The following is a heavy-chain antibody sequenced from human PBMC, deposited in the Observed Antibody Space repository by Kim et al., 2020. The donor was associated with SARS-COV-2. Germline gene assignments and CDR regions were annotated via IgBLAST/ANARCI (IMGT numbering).Heavy chain of an antibody. J-gene: IGHJ4*02. V-gene: IGHV3-7*03. CDR3: ARHTRGWMEGDY. CDR1: GFTFSNYW. CDR2: IKQDGSEK. D-gene: IGHD6-19*01. Sequence: GGSLRLSCAASGFTFSNYWMTWVRQAPGKGLEWVANIKQDGSEKNYVDSVKGRFTISRDNAKNSLYLQMNTLRAEDTALYYCARHTRGWMEGDYWGQGTLVTVSS.